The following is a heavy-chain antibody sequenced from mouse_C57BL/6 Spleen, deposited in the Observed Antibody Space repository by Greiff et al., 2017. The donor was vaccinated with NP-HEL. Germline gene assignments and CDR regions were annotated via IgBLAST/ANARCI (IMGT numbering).Heavy chain of an antibody. Sequence: QVQLQQPGAELVKPGASVKMSCKASGYTFTSYWITWVKQRPGQGLEWIGDIYPGSGSTNYNEKFKSKATLTVDTSSSTAYMQLSSLTSEDSGVYYCARGAYGNYGGYCDVWGTGTTVPVSS. J-gene: IGHJ1*03. CDR3: ARGAYGNYGGYCDV. CDR1: GYTFTSYW. D-gene: IGHD2-1*01. V-gene: IGHV1-55*01. CDR2: IYPGSGST.